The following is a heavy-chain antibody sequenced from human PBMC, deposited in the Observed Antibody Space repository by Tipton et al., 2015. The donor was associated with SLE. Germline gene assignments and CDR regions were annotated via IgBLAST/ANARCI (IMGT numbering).Heavy chain of an antibody. V-gene: IGHV1-46*01. Sequence: QLVQSGAEVKKPGASVKVSCKASGYTFTSYYIHWVRQAPGQGLEWMGGLEWMGIIKPSGGTTSYAQKFQDRVTMTRDTSTNTVYMELSSLRSEDTAVYYCARDRGDGYTYDYWGQGTLVTVSS. CDR3: ARDRGDGYTYDY. J-gene: IGHJ4*02. D-gene: IGHD5-24*01. CDR1: GYTFTSYY. CDR2: IKPSGGTT.